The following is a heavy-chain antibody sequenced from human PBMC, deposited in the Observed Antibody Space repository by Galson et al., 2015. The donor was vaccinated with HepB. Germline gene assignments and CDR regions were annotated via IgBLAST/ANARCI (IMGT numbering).Heavy chain of an antibody. J-gene: IGHJ6*02. CDR1: GGTFSSYA. V-gene: IGHV1-69*10. D-gene: IGHD2-2*01. Sequence: SVKVSCKASGGTFSSYAISWVRQAPGQGLEWMGGIIPIFGVANYAQKFQGRVTITADKSTSIAYMELSSLRSEDTAVYYCARGVVRDYYYYYYGMDVWGQGTTVTVSS. CDR3: ARGVVRDYYYYYYGMDV. CDR2: IIPIFGVA.